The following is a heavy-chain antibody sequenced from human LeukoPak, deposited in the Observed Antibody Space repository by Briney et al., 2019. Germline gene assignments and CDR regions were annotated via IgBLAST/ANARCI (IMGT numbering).Heavy chain of an antibody. J-gene: IGHJ4*02. V-gene: IGHV1-2*02. Sequence: ASVKVSCKASGYTFRAYAMNWVRQAPGQGLEWIGWINPNSGGANYAQKLQGRVTITRDTSTTTAYMELSGLRSEDTAVYYCARKAFVSSSWYVDFWGQGTVVTVSS. D-gene: IGHD6-13*01. CDR1: GYTFRAYA. CDR3: ARKAFVSSSWYVDF. CDR2: INPNSGGA.